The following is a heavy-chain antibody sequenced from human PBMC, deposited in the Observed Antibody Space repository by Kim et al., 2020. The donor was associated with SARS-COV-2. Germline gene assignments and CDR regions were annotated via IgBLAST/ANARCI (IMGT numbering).Heavy chain of an antibody. CDR2: GGKEK. Sequence: GGKEKDYVDFGKGRFTVSRDNAKNSLYLQMDSLRAEDTAVYYCAKAGYDVWGKGTTVTVSS. V-gene: IGHV3-7*01. D-gene: IGHD6-13*01. CDR3: AKAGYDV. J-gene: IGHJ6*04.